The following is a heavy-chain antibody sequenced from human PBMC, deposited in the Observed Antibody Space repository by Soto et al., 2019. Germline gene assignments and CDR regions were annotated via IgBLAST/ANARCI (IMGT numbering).Heavy chain of an antibody. CDR1: GGSFSGYY. V-gene: IGHV4-34*01. J-gene: IGHJ4*02. CDR3: ARGRRTTVTIDY. CDR2: INHSGST. D-gene: IGHD4-17*01. Sequence: SETLSLTCAVYGGSFSGYYWSWIRQPPGKGLEWIGEINHSGSTNYNPSLKSRVTISVDTSKNQFSLKLSSVTAADTAVYYCARGRRTTVTIDYWGQGTQVTVS.